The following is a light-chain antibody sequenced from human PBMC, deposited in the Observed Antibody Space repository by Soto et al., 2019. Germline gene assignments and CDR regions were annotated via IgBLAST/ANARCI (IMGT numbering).Light chain of an antibody. CDR3: QQSYTSPPWT. CDR2: RAS. CDR1: QIISTY. V-gene: IGKV1-39*01. Sequence: DIQMTQSPSSLSASVGDRVTISCRASQIISTYLNWYQQKPGTAPRLLISRASSMKSGVPTRFSGSGSGRDFTLTISSLRPEDIATYFCQQSYTSPPWTFGQGTKVEVK. J-gene: IGKJ1*01.